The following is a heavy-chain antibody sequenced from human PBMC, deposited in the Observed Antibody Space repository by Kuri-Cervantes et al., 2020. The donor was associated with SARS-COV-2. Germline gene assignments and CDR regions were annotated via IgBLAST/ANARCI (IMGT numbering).Heavy chain of an antibody. V-gene: IGHV4-34*01. CDR1: GGSFSGYY. D-gene: IGHD2-2*01. J-gene: IGHJ5*02. CDR2: INHSGST. Sequence: SQTLSLTCAVYGGSFSGYYWSWIRQPPGKGLEWIGEINHSGSTNYNPSLKSRVTISVDTSKNEFSLKVTSVTSADTAMYYCARWEVPASMSHFDPWGQGTLVTVSS. CDR3: ARWEVPASMSHFDP.